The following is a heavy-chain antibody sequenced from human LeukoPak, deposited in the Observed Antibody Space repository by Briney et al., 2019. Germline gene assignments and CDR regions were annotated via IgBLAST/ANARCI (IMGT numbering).Heavy chain of an antibody. CDR3: ARGVSSGWLFYP. CDR1: GGSISSYY. J-gene: IGHJ5*02. V-gene: IGHV4-59*01. Sequence: PSETLSLTCTVPGGSISSYYWSWIRQPPGKGLEWIGYIYYSGSTNYNPSLKSRVTISVDTSKNQFSLKLSSVTAADTAVYYCARGVSSGWLFYPWGQGTLVTVSS. CDR2: IYYSGST. D-gene: IGHD6-19*01.